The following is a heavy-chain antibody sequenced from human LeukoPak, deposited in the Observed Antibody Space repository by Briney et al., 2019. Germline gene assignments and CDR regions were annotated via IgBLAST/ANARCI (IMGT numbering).Heavy chain of an antibody. CDR3: ARDEDSYDSSGYYFTAPQRYGMDV. V-gene: IGHV1-18*01. CDR2: ISAYNGNT. Sequence: ASVKVSCKPSGYTFTSYGISWVRQAPGQGLEWMGWISAYNGNTNYAQKLQGRVTMTTDTSTSTAYMELRSLRSDDTAVYYCARDEDSYDSSGYYFTAPQRYGMDVWGQGTTVTVSS. CDR1: GYTFTSYG. D-gene: IGHD3-22*01. J-gene: IGHJ6*02.